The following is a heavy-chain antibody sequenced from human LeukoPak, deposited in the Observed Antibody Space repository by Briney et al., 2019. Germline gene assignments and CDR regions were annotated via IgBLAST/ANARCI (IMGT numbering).Heavy chain of an antibody. Sequence: GGSLRLSCAASGFTFSSYGMHWVRQAPGKGLEWVAVISYDGSNKYYADSVKGRFTISRDNSKNTLYLQMSSLRAEDTAVYYCAKERYYYDSSGYGAFDIWGQGTMVTVSS. V-gene: IGHV3-30*18. J-gene: IGHJ3*02. CDR1: GFTFSSYG. CDR3: AKERYYYDSSGYGAFDI. D-gene: IGHD3-22*01. CDR2: ISYDGSNK.